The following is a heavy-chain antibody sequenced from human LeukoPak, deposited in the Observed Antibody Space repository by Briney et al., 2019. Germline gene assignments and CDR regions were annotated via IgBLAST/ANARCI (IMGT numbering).Heavy chain of an antibody. CDR1: AGAITGDY. V-gene: IGHV4-59*01. Sequence: SETLSLTCTASAGAITGDYWSWIRQPPGKGLEWIGYIYYSGSTNYNPSLKSRVTMSVDTSKKQFSLKLSSVTAADTAVYYCARGRPPHDYGTLFDSWGPGTLVTVSS. CDR2: IYYSGST. CDR3: ARGRPPHDYGTLFDS. J-gene: IGHJ5*01. D-gene: IGHD4-17*01.